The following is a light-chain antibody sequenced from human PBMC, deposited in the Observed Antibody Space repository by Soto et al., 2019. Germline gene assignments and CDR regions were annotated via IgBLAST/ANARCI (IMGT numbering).Light chain of an antibody. CDR2: GAS. V-gene: IGKV3-20*01. CDR1: QSVGSNY. CDR3: QQYGSSPGT. Sequence: EMVLTQSPGTLSLSPGERATLSCRASQSVGSNYLAWYQQKPGQAPRLLIYGASSRATGIPDRFSGSGSGTDFTLTISRLEPEDFAVYYCQQYGSSPGTFGQGTKVEIK. J-gene: IGKJ1*01.